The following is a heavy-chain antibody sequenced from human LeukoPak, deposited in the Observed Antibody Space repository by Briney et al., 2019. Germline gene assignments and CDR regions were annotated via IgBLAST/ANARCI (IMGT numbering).Heavy chain of an antibody. V-gene: IGHV3-30-3*01. CDR3: ARVPDTAMADY. CDR1: GCTFSSYA. Sequence: PGGALRLSCAASGCTFSSYAMHWVGQAPGKGLEGVAVISYDGSNKYYADSVKGRFTISRDNSKNTLYLQMNSLRAEDTAVYYCARVPDTAMADYWGQGTLVTVSS. D-gene: IGHD5-18*01. J-gene: IGHJ4*02. CDR2: ISYDGSNK.